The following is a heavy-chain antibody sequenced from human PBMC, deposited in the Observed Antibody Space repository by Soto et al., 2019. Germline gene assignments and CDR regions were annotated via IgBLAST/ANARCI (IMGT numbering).Heavy chain of an antibody. V-gene: IGHV3-73*01. Sequence: RLSWAASVVAFSGSAMHWVRPASGEGLGWVGRFRRKANSYATAYAASVKGRFTISRDDSKNTAYLQMNSLKTEDTAVYYCTAYYDILTGYSVDAFDIWGQGTMVTVSS. CDR1: VVAFSGSA. J-gene: IGHJ3*02. CDR3: TAYYDILTGYSVDAFDI. CDR2: FRRKANSYAT. D-gene: IGHD3-9*01.